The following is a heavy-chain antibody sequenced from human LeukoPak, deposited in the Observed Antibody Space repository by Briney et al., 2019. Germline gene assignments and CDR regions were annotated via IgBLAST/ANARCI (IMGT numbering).Heavy chain of an antibody. CDR2: TYDRGGT. D-gene: IGHD6-19*01. CDR3: ARVARPGNGWSIFGS. Sequence: SETLSLTCTISGGXINXYYXXXIXXPXXXXXEXIGYTYDRGGTSYNPSLESRVTISMDTSNNQFSLKVTSVTAADTAVYYCARVARPGNGWSIFGSWGQGTQVTVSS. J-gene: IGHJ4*02. V-gene: IGHV4-59*08. CDR1: GGXINXYY.